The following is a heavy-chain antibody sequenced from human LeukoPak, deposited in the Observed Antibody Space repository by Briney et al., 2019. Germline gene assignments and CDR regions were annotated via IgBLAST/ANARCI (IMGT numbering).Heavy chain of an antibody. V-gene: IGHV3-23*01. CDR1: GLTFSSYA. CDR2: ISGSGGST. Sequence: PGGSLRLSCAASGLTFSSYAMSWVRHATGKGLEWVSAISGSGGSTYYADSVKGRFTMSRDNSKNTLYLQMNSLRAEDTAVYYCAKEAVVVTANHGSFDYWCQGALVTVAS. D-gene: IGHD2-21*02. CDR3: AKEAVVVTANHGSFDY. J-gene: IGHJ4*02.